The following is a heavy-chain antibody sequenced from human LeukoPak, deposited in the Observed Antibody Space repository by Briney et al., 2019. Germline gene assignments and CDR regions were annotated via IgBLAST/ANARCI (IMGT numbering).Heavy chain of an antibody. V-gene: IGHV4-39*07. CDR2: IYYSGST. Sequence: PSETLSLTCTVSGGSISSSSYYWGWIRQPPGKGLEWIGSIYYSGSTYYNPSLKSRVTISVDTSKNQFSLKLSSVTAADTAVYYCARDVLQSVTSHYFDYWGQGTLVTVSS. J-gene: IGHJ4*02. D-gene: IGHD4-17*01. CDR3: ARDVLQSVTSHYFDY. CDR1: GGSISSSSYY.